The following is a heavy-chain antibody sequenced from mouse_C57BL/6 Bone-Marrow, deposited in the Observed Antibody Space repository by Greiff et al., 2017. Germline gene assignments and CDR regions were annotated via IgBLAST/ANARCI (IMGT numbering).Heavy chain of an antibody. CDR1: GYTFTSYW. J-gene: IGHJ2*01. CDR2: IDPSDSYT. V-gene: IGHV1-59*01. CDR3: ARIDGKGY. D-gene: IGHD1-1*01. Sequence: QVQLQQPGAELVRPGTSVKLSCKASGYTFTSYWMHWVKQRPGQGLEWIGVIDPSDSYTNYNTKFKGKATLTVDTSSITAYMQLSSLTSEDSAVYYSARIDGKGYWGQGTTLTVSS.